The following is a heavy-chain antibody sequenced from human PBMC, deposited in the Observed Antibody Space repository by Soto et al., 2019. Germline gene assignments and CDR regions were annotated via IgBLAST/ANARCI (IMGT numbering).Heavy chain of an antibody. CDR3: ARVTVNHYYYYGMDV. D-gene: IGHD4-17*01. Sequence: SGKVSCKASGGTFSSYAISWVRQAPGQGLEWMGGIVPIFGTANYAQKFQGRVTITADESTSTAYMELSSLRSEDTAVYYCARVTVNHYYYYGMDVWGQGTTVTVSS. CDR1: GGTFSSYA. V-gene: IGHV1-69*13. J-gene: IGHJ6*02. CDR2: IVPIFGTA.